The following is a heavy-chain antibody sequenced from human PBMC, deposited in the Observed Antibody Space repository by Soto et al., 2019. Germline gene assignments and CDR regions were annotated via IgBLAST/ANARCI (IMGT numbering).Heavy chain of an antibody. J-gene: IGHJ6*02. CDR2: IYYSGST. V-gene: IGHV4-61*01. Sequence: PSETLSLTCTVSGGSVSSGSYYWSWIRQPPGKGLEWIGYIYYSGSTNYNPSLKSRVTISVDTSKNQFSLKLSSVTAADTAVYYCARDGEGYNWARGLYYGMDVWGQGTTVTVSS. CDR1: GGSVSSGSYY. D-gene: IGHD1-1*01. CDR3: ARDGEGYNWARGLYYGMDV.